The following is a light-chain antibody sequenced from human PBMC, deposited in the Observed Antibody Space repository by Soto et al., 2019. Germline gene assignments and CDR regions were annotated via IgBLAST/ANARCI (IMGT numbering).Light chain of an antibody. J-gene: IGLJ1*01. CDR3: SSYAGSNNSV. CDR2: EVS. CDR1: SSDVGGYNY. Sequence: QSLLTQPPSASGSPGQSVTISCTGTSSDVGGYNYVSWYQQHPGKAPKLMIYEVSKRPSGVPDRFSGSKSGNTASLTVSGLQAEDEADYYCSSYAGSNNSVFGTGTKVTVL. V-gene: IGLV2-8*01.